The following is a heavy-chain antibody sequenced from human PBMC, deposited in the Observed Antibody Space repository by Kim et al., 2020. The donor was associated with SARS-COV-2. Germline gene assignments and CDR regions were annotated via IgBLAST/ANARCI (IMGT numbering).Heavy chain of an antibody. V-gene: IGHV3-30*04. Sequence: GGSLRLSCVASGFSFSIYAMHWVRQAPGKGLEWVAVISFDGGLIYYGDSVKGRFTISRDNSKNTLYLQVNSLRPEDTAVYYCVRDVGVATSSWGQGTLVTVSS. CDR2: ISFDGGLI. J-gene: IGHJ4*02. D-gene: IGHD5-12*01. CDR1: GFSFSIYA. CDR3: VRDVGVATSS.